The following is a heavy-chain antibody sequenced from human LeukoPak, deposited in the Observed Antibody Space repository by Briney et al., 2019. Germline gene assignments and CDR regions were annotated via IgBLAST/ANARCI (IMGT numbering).Heavy chain of an antibody. CDR3: AKSQREACCYGMDV. J-gene: IGHJ6*02. CDR1: GFTFSNYA. D-gene: IGHD1-26*01. V-gene: IGHV3-23*01. CDR2: ISGSGSNT. Sequence: GGSLRLSCTASGFTFSNYAMNWVRRAPGKGLEWVSAISGSGSNTYYADSVKDRFTISRDNSKNSLYLQMNSLRAKDTAVYYRAKSQREACCYGMDVWGQGTTVTVS.